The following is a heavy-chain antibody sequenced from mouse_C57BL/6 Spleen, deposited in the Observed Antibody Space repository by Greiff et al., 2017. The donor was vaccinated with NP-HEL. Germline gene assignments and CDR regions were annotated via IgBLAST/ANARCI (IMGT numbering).Heavy chain of an antibody. V-gene: IGHV1-80*01. CDR2: IYPGDGDT. Sequence: VQLQQSGAELVKPGASVKISCKASGYAFSSYWMNWVKQRPGKGLEWIGQIYPGDGDTNYNGKFKGKATLTADKSSSTAYMQLSSLTSEDAAVYFCADSNYVGYFDVWGTGTTVTVSS. CDR3: ADSNYVGYFDV. D-gene: IGHD2-5*01. CDR1: GYAFSSYW. J-gene: IGHJ1*03.